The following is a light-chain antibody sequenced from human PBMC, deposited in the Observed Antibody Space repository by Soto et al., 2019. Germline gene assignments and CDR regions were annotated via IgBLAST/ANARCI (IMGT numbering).Light chain of an antibody. CDR2: DVI. CDR3: SSYTITSSHVL. Sequence: QSALTQPASVSGTPGQSITISCTGTSSDIGDYKFVSWYQQHPDKAPKLMIYDVINRPSGVSDRFSGSKSGNTASLTISGLQTEDEADYYCSSYTITSSHVLFGGGTKVTVL. V-gene: IGLV2-14*03. J-gene: IGLJ2*01. CDR1: SSDIGDYKF.